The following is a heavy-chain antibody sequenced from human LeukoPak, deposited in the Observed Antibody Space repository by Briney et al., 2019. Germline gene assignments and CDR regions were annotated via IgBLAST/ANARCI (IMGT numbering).Heavy chain of an antibody. V-gene: IGHV4-34*01. J-gene: IGHJ4*02. CDR3: ARGNPLMYYYDSSGYYSYYFDY. D-gene: IGHD3-22*01. Sequence: SETLSLTCAVYGGSFSGYYWSWIRQPPGKGLEWIGEINHSGGTNYNPSLKSRVTISVDTSKNQFSLKLSSVTAADTAVYYCARGNPLMYYYDSSGYYSYYFDYWGQGTLVTVSS. CDR1: GGSFSGYY. CDR2: INHSGGT.